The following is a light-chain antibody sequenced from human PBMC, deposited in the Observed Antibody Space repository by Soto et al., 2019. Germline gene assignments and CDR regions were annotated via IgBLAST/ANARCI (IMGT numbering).Light chain of an antibody. J-gene: IGLJ3*02. CDR1: SSDVGAYNY. Sequence: QSALTQPRSVSGSPGQSVTISCTGTSSDVGAYNYVSWYQQRPGKAPKLMIYDVTKRPSGVPDRLSGSKSGNTASLTISGLQTEDEADYYCCSYAGTYTLVFGGGTKLTVL. CDR2: DVT. V-gene: IGLV2-11*01. CDR3: CSYAGTYTLV.